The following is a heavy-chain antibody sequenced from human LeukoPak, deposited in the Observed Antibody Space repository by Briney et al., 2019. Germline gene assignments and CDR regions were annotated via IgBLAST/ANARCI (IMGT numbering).Heavy chain of an antibody. CDR2: ISYDGSNK. CDR1: GFTFSSYG. J-gene: IGHJ6*04. D-gene: IGHD2-15*01. CDR3: AKPVGYCSGGSCYYYYGMDV. V-gene: IGHV3-30*18. Sequence: GGSLRLSCAASGFTFSSYGMHWVRQAPGKGLEWVAVISYDGSNKYHADSVKRLFTISRDNSKNTLYLQMNSLRAEDTAVYYCAKPVGYCSGGSCYYYYGMDVWGKGTTVTVSS.